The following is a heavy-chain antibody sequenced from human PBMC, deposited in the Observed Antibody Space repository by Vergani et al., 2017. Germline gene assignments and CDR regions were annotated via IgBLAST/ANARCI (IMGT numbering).Heavy chain of an antibody. CDR1: GYTFTGYY. Sequence: QVQLVQSGAEVKKPWASVKVSCKASGYTFTGYYMQWVRQAPGQGLEWLGWINPNSGGTNYAPKFQGRVTMTRDTSISTSYMELSRLRSDDTAVYYCARCGSGSYYSGVFGYWGQGTLVTVSS. CDR2: INPNSGGT. CDR3: ARCGSGSYYSGVFGY. D-gene: IGHD3-10*01. J-gene: IGHJ4*02. V-gene: IGHV1-2*02.